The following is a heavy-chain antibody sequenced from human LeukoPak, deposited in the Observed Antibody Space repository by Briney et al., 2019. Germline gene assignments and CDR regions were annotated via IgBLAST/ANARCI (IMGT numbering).Heavy chain of an antibody. Sequence: GGSLRLSCAASGFTFSRYWMTWVRQAPGKGLEWVANIKEDGSENSYVESVKGRFTISRDNAKNSLYLQLNSLRAEDTAVYFCARQRYSDYRGQGTLVTVSS. V-gene: IGHV3-7*01. CDR2: IKEDGSEN. CDR1: GFTFSRYW. CDR3: ARQRYSDY. D-gene: IGHD1-1*01. J-gene: IGHJ4*02.